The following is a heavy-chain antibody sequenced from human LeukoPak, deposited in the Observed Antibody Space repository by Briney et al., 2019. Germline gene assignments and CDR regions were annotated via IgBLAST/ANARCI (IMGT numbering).Heavy chain of an antibody. CDR3: AKQGSGSYRLDY. CDR2: IRYDGSNK. D-gene: IGHD1-26*01. J-gene: IGHJ4*02. V-gene: IGHV3-30*02. Sequence: GGSLRLTCAASGFTFSSYGMHWVRQAPGKGLEWVAFIRYDGSNKYYADSVKGRFTISRDNSKNTLYLQMNSLRAEDTAVYYCAKQGSGSYRLDYWGQGTLVTVSS. CDR1: GFTFSSYG.